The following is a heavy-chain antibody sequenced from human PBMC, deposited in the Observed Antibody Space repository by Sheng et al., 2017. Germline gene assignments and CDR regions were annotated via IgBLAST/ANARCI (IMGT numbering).Heavy chain of an antibody. Sequence: EVQLVESGGVVVQPGGSLRLSCATSGFTFDDYAMHWVRQVPGKGLEWVSLISWDGGSTYYADSVKGRFTISRDNSKNSLYLQMNSLRHEDTALYFCAKDLRTYFYGMDVWGQGTTVT. CDR1: GFTFDDYA. CDR3: AKDLRTYFYGMDV. CDR2: ISWDGGST. J-gene: IGHJ6*02. V-gene: IGHV3-43D*04.